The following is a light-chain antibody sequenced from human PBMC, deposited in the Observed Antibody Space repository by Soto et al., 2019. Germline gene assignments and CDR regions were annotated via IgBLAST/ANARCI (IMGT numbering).Light chain of an antibody. V-gene: IGKV1-5*01. CDR3: QQYDNWPRT. CDR1: QSISGW. CDR2: DVS. Sequence: DIQMTQSPSTLSASVGDRVTITCRASQSISGWLAWYQQKPGKAPKLLIYDVSSLESGVPSRFSGSGSGSEFTLTISSLKSEDFAVYYCQQYDNWPRTFGQGTKVDIK. J-gene: IGKJ1*01.